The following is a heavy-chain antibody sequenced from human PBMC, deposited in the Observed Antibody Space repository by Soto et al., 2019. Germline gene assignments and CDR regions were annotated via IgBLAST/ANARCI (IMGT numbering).Heavy chain of an antibody. J-gene: IGHJ5*02. Sequence: ASVKVSCKXSGYTFTSYAMHWVRQAPGQRLEWMGWINAGNGNTKYSQKFQGRVTITRDTSASTAYMELSSLRSGDTAVYYCARDRGKMGEARSGLDPWGQGTLVTVS. D-gene: IGHD3-16*01. CDR3: ARDRGKMGEARSGLDP. CDR2: INAGNGNT. CDR1: GYTFTSYA. V-gene: IGHV1-3*01.